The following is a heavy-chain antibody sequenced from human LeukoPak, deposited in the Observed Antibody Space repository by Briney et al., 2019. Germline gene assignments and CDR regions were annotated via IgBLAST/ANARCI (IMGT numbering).Heavy chain of an antibody. D-gene: IGHD2-2*01. J-gene: IGHJ5*02. CDR1: GYTFTGYY. CDR3: VRDRVVVPAARLTEFDP. Sequence: ASVKVSCKASGYTFTGYYMHWVRQAPGQGLEWMGWINPNSGGTNYAQKFQGRVTMTRDTSISTAYMELSRLRSDDTAVYYCVRDRVVVPAARLTEFDPWGQGTLVTVSS. CDR2: INPNSGGT. V-gene: IGHV1-2*02.